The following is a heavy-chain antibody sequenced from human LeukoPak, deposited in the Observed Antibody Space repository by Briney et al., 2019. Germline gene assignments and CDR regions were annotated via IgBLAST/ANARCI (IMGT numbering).Heavy chain of an antibody. V-gene: IGHV1-24*01. CDR3: ATKSAGHQVGAIWFDP. D-gene: IGHD1-26*01. Sequence: ASVKVSCKVSGYTLTELSMHWVRQAPAKGLEWMGGFDPEDGETIYAQKFQGRVTMTEDTSTDTAYMELSSLRSEDTAVYYCATKSAGHQVGAIWFDPWGQGTLVTVSS. J-gene: IGHJ5*02. CDR2: FDPEDGET. CDR1: GYTLTELS.